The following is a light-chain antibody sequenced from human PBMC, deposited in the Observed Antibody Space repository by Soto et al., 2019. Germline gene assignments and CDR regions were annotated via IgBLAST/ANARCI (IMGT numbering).Light chain of an antibody. CDR2: EGH. CDR1: SGYVGTYSL. CDR3: CLYVGATTYV. J-gene: IGLJ1*01. V-gene: IGLV2-23*01. Sequence: QSALAQPASVSGSPGQSITISCTGASGYVGTYSLVSWYQQHPGKAPKVVIYEGHKRPSGVSDRVSGSTSVNTASLTISGLQTDDEADYYCCLYVGATTYVFGTGTKVTVL.